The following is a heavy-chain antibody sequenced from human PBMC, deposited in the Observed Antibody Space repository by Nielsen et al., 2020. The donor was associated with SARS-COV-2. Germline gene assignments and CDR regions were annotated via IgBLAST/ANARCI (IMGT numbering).Heavy chain of an antibody. D-gene: IGHD3-3*01. CDR2: IYYSGSA. V-gene: IGHV4-39*01. CDR1: GGSTSSSYYY. Sequence: SETLSLTCTVSGGSTSSSYYYWGWIRQPPGKGLEWIGNIYYSGSAYYNPSLKSRVTTSVDTSKNQFSLKLNSVTAADTAVYYCARLYSFWSGDPPLRYFDNWGQGTLVTVSS. J-gene: IGHJ4*02. CDR3: ARLYSFWSGDPPLRYFDN.